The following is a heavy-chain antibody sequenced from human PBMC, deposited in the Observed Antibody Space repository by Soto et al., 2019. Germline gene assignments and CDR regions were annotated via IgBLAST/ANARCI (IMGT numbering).Heavy chain of an antibody. V-gene: IGHV1-3*01. D-gene: IGHD3-16*02. Sequence: GASVKVSCKASGFTFTKNAIHWVRQAPGQRLEWVGWINAANGNTKYSQKFQGRVTIIRDTSASTAQMELTSLRPEDTAVYYCVRSAVSPFAGLIGSSDYWGQGTLVTVYS. CDR1: GFTFTKNA. CDR2: INAANGNT. CDR3: VRSAVSPFAGLIGSSDY. J-gene: IGHJ4*02.